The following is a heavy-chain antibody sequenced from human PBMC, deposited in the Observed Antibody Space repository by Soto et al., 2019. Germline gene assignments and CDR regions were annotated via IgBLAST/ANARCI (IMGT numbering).Heavy chain of an antibody. Sequence: SLRLSCAASGFTFSTYAMGWVRQAPGKGLEWVSAISGSGSDTYHAESVKGRFTISRDNSISMLYLQMNSLRTEDTAVYYCAHPRGYGVFDAYDFWGQGAMVTVSS. CDR2: ISGSGSDT. V-gene: IGHV3-23*01. CDR1: GFTFSTYA. D-gene: IGHD4-17*01. CDR3: AHPRGYGVFDAYDF. J-gene: IGHJ3*01.